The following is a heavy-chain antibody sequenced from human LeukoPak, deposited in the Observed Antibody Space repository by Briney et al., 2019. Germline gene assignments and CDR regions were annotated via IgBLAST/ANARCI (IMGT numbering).Heavy chain of an antibody. CDR3: ARTPGYSFYFDY. CDR1: GYNFASYW. CDR2: IYPGDSDT. V-gene: IGHV5-51*01. J-gene: IGHJ4*02. Sequence: PGESLKISCKGSGYNFASYWIGWVRQMPGKGLEWMGIIYPGDSDTRSSPSFQGQVTMSVDKPVNTAYLQWSSLKASDTAMYYCARTPGYSFYFDYWGLGTPVTVSS. D-gene: IGHD5-18*01.